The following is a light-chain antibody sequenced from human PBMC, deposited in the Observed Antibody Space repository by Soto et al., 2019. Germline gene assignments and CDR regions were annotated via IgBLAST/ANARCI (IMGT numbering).Light chain of an antibody. Sequence: QLVLTQPPSVSGAPGQRVTISCTGSSSNIGAGFDVHWYQQLPGTAPKFLIYGNSNRPSGVPDRFSASKSGTSASLAITGLQAEDEADYYCQSYDSSLSGSVFGGGTKLTVL. V-gene: IGLV1-40*01. CDR1: SSNIGAGFD. CDR2: GNS. CDR3: QSYDSSLSGSV. J-gene: IGLJ2*01.